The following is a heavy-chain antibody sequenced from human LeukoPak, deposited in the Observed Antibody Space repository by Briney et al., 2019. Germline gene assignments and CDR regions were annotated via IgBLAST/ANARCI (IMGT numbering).Heavy chain of an antibody. J-gene: IGHJ3*02. CDR2: IRSKAYGGTT. CDR3: SRNYVSGSYAFDI. CDR1: GFNFGEYA. V-gene: IGHV3-49*04. D-gene: IGHD3-10*01. Sequence: GGALILSCTGSGFNFGEYAMSWVRQAPGKGLEWVGFIRSKAYGGTTEYAASVKGRFTISRDDSKSIAYLQMNSLEIEDTAVYYCSRNYVSGSYAFDIWGQGTMVTVSS.